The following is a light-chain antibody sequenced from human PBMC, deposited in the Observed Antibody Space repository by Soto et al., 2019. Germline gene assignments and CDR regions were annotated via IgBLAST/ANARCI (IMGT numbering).Light chain of an antibody. CDR3: QHMRT. Sequence: DIQMTQSPSTLSASIGDIVTITCRASQNINNWIAWYQQKPGKAPKFLIYDASTLESGVPSRFSGSGFGTEFSLTISSLQPDDFGSYYCQHMRTFCQGTKVEMK. J-gene: IGKJ1*01. CDR2: DAS. V-gene: IGKV1-5*01. CDR1: QNINNW.